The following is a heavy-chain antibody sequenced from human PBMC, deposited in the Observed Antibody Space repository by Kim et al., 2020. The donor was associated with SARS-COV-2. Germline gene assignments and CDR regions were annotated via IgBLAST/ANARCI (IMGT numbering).Heavy chain of an antibody. J-gene: IGHJ3*02. Sequence: ASVKVSCKASGYTFTSYDINWVRQATGQGLEWMGWMNPNSGNTGYAQKFQGRVTMTRNTSISTAYMELSSLRSEDTAVYYCARSEGSGSYYNYGADAFDIWGQGTMVTVSS. CDR3: ARSEGSGSYYNYGADAFDI. CDR1: GYTFTSYD. V-gene: IGHV1-8*01. D-gene: IGHD3-10*01. CDR2: MNPNSGNT.